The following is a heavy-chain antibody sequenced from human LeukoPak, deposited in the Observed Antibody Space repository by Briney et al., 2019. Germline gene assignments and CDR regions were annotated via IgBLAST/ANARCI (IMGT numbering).Heavy chain of an antibody. CDR3: AKGNVAAAGGNFDY. D-gene: IGHD6-13*01. CDR2: ISGSGGST. V-gene: IGHV3-23*01. Sequence: GGSLRLSCTASGFTFSSYAMSWVRQAPGKGLEWVSAISGSGGSTYYADSVKGRFTTSRDNSKNTLYLQMNSLRAEDTAVYYCAKGNVAAAGGNFDYWGQGTLVTVSS. J-gene: IGHJ4*02. CDR1: GFTFSSYA.